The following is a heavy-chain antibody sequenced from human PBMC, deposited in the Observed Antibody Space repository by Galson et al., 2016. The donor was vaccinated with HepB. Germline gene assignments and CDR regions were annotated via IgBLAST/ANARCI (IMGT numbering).Heavy chain of an antibody. CDR2: VYASGAGT. Sequence: SVKVSCKASGYTFTNYNIHWVRQAPGQGLEWMGLVYASGAGTDYAQKFRGRVTMTRETSTSTAYMELSSLTSDDTAVYYCARGGYNTYNYNYWGQGTLVTVSS. CDR1: GYTFTNYN. CDR3: ARGGYNTYNYNY. V-gene: IGHV1-46*01. J-gene: IGHJ4*02. D-gene: IGHD5-24*01.